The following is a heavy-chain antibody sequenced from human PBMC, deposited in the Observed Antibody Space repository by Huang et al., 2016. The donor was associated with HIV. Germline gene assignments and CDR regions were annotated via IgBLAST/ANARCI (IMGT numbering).Heavy chain of an antibody. Sequence: QVQLVQSGAEVKKPGSSVKVSCKASGGSFRNFAIGWVRQAPGQGLEWMGWTIPTLGTANYAQKFQGRVTIIADESKSTAYMELSSLRSEDTAVYYCATVDYYDTSGPQRGYFDNWGQGTLVTVSS. J-gene: IGHJ4*02. CDR3: ATVDYYDTSGPQRGYFDN. CDR1: GGSFRNFA. D-gene: IGHD3-22*01. V-gene: IGHV1-69*01. CDR2: TIPTLGTA.